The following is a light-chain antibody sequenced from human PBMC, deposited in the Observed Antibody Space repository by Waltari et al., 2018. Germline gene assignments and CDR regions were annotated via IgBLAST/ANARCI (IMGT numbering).Light chain of an antibody. CDR2: VNSDGSH. CDR3: QTGGHGTWV. V-gene: IGLV4-69*01. J-gene: IGLJ3*02. CDR1: SGYSSNV. Sequence: LVLTQSPSASASLGASVKLTCSLSSGYSSNVIAWLQQQPGKGPRYLMMVNSDGSHRKGDDIPDRFSASNSGTEYYLTISSLQSEDEADYYCQTGGHGTWVFGGGTKLTIL.